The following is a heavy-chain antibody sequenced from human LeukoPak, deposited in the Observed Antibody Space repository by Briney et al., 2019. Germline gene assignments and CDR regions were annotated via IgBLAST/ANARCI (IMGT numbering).Heavy chain of an antibody. J-gene: IGHJ5*02. D-gene: IGHD3-3*01. CDR2: ISSSSSYI. CDR1: GFTFDDYA. V-gene: IGHV3-21*04. CDR3: ARGPHIRTYDRDNWFDP. Sequence: PGGSLRLSCAASGFTFDDYAMHWVRQAPGKGLEWVSSISSSSSYIYYADSVKGRFTISRDNAKNSLYLQMNSLRAEDTAIYYCARGPHIRTYDRDNWFDPWGQGTLVTVSS.